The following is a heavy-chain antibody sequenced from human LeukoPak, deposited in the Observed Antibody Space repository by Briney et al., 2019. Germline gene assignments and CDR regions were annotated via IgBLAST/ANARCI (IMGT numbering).Heavy chain of an antibody. D-gene: IGHD1-14*01. CDR3: AKDRPENY. CDR1: GFTFSSYG. CDR2: ISTGGGGT. V-gene: IGHV3-23*01. Sequence: PGGSLRLSCAASGFTFSSYGMSWVRQAPGKGLEWVSTISTGGGGTYCADSVKGRFTISRDNSKNTLYLQMNSLRADDTAVYYCAKDRPENYWGQGTLVTVSS. J-gene: IGHJ4*02.